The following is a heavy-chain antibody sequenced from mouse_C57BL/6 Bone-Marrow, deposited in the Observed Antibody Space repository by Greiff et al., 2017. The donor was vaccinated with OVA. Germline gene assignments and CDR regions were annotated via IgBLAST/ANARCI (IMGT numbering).Heavy chain of an antibody. Sequence: EVQGVESGPVLVKPGASVKMSCKASGYTFTDYYMNWVKQSHGTSLEWIGVINPYNGGTSYNQKFKGKATLTVDKSSSTAYMELNSLTSEDSAVYYCARGNWEDWYFDVWGTGTTVTVSA. CDR2: INPYNGGT. V-gene: IGHV1-19*01. J-gene: IGHJ1*03. D-gene: IGHD4-1*02. CDR3: ARGNWEDWYFDV. CDR1: GYTFTDYY.